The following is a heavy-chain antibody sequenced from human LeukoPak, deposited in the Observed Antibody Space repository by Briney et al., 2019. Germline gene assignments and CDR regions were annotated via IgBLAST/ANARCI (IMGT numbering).Heavy chain of an antibody. CDR3: ARVASVPAATFDY. CDR1: GGSISSGSYY. Sequence: SETLSLTCTASGGSISSGSYYWSWIRQPAGKGLEWIGRIYTSGSTNYNPSLKSRVTISMDTSKNQFSLKLSSVTATDTAVYYCARVASVPAATFDYWGQGTLVTVSS. V-gene: IGHV4-61*02. CDR2: IYTSGST. J-gene: IGHJ4*02. D-gene: IGHD2-2*01.